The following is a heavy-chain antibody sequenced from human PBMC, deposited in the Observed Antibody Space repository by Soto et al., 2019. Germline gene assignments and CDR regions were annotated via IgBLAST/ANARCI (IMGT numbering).Heavy chain of an antibody. J-gene: IGHJ3*02. CDR2: IWYDGSNK. D-gene: IGHD4-17*01. CDR3: ARDDYGDHRGAAFDI. Sequence: QVQLVESGGGVVQPGRSLRLSCAASGFTFSSYGMHWVRQAPGKGLEWVAVIWYDGSNKYYADSVKGRFTISRDNSKNTLYLQMNSLRAEDTAVYYCARDDYGDHRGAAFDIWGQGTMVTVSS. V-gene: IGHV3-33*01. CDR1: GFTFSSYG.